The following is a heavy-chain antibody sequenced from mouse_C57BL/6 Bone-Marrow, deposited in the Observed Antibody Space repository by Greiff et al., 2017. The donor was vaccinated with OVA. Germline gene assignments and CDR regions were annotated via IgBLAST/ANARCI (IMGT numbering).Heavy chain of an antibody. CDR3: ARGYYYGIRGY. Sequence: VQLQQSGPVLVKPGASVKMSCKASGYTFTDYYMNWVKQSHGKSLEWIGVINPYNGGTSYNQKFKGKATLTVDKSSSTAYMELNSLTSEDSAVYYCARGYYYGIRGYWGQGTTLTVSS. CDR2: INPYNGGT. V-gene: IGHV1-19*01. J-gene: IGHJ2*01. D-gene: IGHD1-1*01. CDR1: GYTFTDYY.